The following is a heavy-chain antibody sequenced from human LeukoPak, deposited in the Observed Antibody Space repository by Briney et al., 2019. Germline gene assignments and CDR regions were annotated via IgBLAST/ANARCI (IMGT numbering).Heavy chain of an antibody. J-gene: IGHJ4*02. CDR1: GCTFSSYS. D-gene: IGHD5-18*01. CDR3: ARDGIQLWWDY. V-gene: IGHV3-21*01. Sequence: GGSLRLSCAASGCTFSSYSMNWVRQAPGKGLDWVSSISSSSSYIYYADSVKGRFTISRDNAKNSLYLQMNSLRAEDTAVYYCARDGIQLWWDYWGQGTLVTVSS. CDR2: ISSSSSYI.